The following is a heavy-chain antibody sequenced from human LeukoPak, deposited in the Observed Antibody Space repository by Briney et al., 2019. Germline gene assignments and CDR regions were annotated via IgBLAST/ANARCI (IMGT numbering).Heavy chain of an antibody. D-gene: IGHD4-17*01. CDR1: GGSISGSY. Sequence: SETLSLTCTVSGGSISGSYWSWIRQPPGKGLEWIAYMYNSGSTNYNPSLKSLVTISIDTSKNQFSLKLSSLTAADTAIYYCARGIESYGDYGYWGQGILVTVSS. J-gene: IGHJ4*02. CDR3: ARGIESYGDYGY. V-gene: IGHV4-59*01. CDR2: MYNSGST.